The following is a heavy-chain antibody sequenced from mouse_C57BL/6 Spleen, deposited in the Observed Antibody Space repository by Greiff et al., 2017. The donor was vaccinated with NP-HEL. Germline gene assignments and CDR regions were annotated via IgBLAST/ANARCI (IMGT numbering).Heavy chain of an antibody. CDR2: IRNKANGYTT. J-gene: IGHJ4*01. V-gene: IGHV7-3*01. D-gene: IGHD1-1*01. Sequence: EVQLVESGGGLVQPGGSLSLSCAASGFTFTDYYMSWVRQPPGKALEWLGFIRNKANGYTTEYSASVKGRFTISRDNSQSILYLQMNALRAEDSATYYCARYTYGYAMDYWGQGTSVTVSS. CDR1: GFTFTDYY. CDR3: ARYTYGYAMDY.